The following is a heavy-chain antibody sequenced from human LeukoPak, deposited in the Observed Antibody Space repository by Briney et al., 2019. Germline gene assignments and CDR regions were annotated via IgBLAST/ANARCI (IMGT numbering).Heavy chain of an antibody. J-gene: IGHJ4*02. Sequence: PGGSLRLSCAASGFTFSSYWMSWVRQAPGKGLEWVANIKQDGSEKYYVDSVKGRFTISRDNAKNSLYLQMNSLRAEGTAVYYCARGTIAAAGYYYFDYWGRGTQVTVSS. CDR3: ARGTIAAAGYYYFDY. CDR1: GFTFSSYW. CDR2: IKQDGSEK. D-gene: IGHD6-13*01. V-gene: IGHV3-7*04.